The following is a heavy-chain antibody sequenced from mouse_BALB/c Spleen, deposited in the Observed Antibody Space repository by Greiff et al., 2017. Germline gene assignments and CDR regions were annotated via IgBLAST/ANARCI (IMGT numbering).Heavy chain of an antibody. CDR1: GFNIKDYY. CDR3: KRYGAGDY. V-gene: IGHV14-4*02. D-gene: IGHD1-2*01. CDR2: IDPENGDT. Sequence: EVQLQQSGAELVRSGASVKLSCTASGFNIKDYYMHWVKQRPEQGLEWIGWIDPENGDTEYAPKFQGKASMTADTSSNTAYLQLSSLTSEDTAVYYCKRYGAGDYWGQGTSVTVSS. J-gene: IGHJ4*01.